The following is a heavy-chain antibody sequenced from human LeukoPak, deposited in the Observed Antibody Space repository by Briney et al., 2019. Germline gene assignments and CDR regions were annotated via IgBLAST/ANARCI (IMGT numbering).Heavy chain of an antibody. CDR3: ATPYTSGWSLYFDN. D-gene: IGHD6-19*01. J-gene: IGHJ4*02. V-gene: IGHV3-30*04. CDR1: GFTFSSYA. Sequence: GGSLRLSCAASGFTFSSYAMHWVRQAPGKGLEWVAVISYDGSNKYYADSVKGRFTISRDNSKNTLYLQMNGLRAEETAMYYCATPYTSGWSLYFDNWGQGTLVTVSS. CDR2: ISYDGSNK.